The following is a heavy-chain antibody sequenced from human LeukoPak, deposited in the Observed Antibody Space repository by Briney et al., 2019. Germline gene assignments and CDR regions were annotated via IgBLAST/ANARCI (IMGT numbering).Heavy chain of an antibody. CDR1: GYSFISYW. Sequence: GESLKISCKGSGYSFISYWIGWVRQTPGKGLEWTGIIYPGDSDTRYSPSLQGQVTISADKSISIANLQWSSLKASDTAMYYCARGLGGYLGPFDYWGQGTLVTVSS. V-gene: IGHV5-51*01. D-gene: IGHD5-12*01. CDR2: IYPGDSDT. J-gene: IGHJ4*02. CDR3: ARGLGGYLGPFDY.